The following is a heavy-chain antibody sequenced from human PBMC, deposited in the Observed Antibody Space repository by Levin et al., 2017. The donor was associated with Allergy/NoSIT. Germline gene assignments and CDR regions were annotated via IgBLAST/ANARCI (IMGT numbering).Heavy chain of an antibody. J-gene: IGHJ4*02. Sequence: GESLKISCKASGYTFTSYDINWVRQATGQGLEWMGWMNPNSGNTGYAQKFQGRVTMTRNTSISTAYMELSSLRSEDTAVYYCARGGWNYYFDYWGQGTLVTVSS. CDR2: MNPNSGNT. CDR3: ARGGWNYYFDY. CDR1: GYTFTSYD. V-gene: IGHV1-8*01. D-gene: IGHD1-7*01.